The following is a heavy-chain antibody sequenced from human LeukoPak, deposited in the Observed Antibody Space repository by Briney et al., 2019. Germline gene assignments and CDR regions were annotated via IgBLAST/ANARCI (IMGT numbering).Heavy chain of an antibody. Sequence: SVKVSCKASGYTFTSYGISWVRQAPGQGLEWMGGIIPIFGTANYAQKFQGRVTITADESTSTAYMELSSLRSEDTAVYYCASWVSSSWDDAFDIWGQGTMVTVSS. CDR3: ASWVSSSWDDAFDI. CDR2: IIPIFGTA. J-gene: IGHJ3*02. D-gene: IGHD6-13*01. V-gene: IGHV1-69*13. CDR1: GYTFTSYG.